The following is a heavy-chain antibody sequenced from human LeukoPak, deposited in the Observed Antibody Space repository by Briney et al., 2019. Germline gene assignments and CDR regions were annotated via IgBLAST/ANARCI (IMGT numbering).Heavy chain of an antibody. V-gene: IGHV3-23*01. D-gene: IGHD5-18*01. CDR1: GLTFSSYV. CDR3: AKERTPGSYGCFDS. CDR2: ISASDGTS. Sequence: GGSLRLSCAASGLTFSSYVMSWVRQAPGKGLESVSGISASDGTSDYTDSVKGRFTISRDNSKNTLYLQMNSLRAEDTAIYYCAKERTPGSYGCFDSWGQGTLATVSS. J-gene: IGHJ4*02.